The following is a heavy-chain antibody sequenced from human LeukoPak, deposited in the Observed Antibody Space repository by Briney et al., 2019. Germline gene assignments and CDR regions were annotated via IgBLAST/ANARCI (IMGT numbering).Heavy chain of an antibody. V-gene: IGHV5-51*01. Sequence: GESLKISCKGSGYSFTSYWIGWVRQMPGKGLEWMGIIYPGDSDTRYSPSFQGQVTISADKSISTAYLQWSSLKASDTAMYYCARRLEWDGYNFHYGTDVWGQGTTVTVSS. CDR2: IYPGDSDT. CDR1: GYSFTSYW. J-gene: IGHJ6*02. CDR3: ARRLEWDGYNFHYGTDV. D-gene: IGHD5-24*01.